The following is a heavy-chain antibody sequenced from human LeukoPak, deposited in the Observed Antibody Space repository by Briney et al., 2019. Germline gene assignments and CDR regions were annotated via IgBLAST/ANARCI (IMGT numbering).Heavy chain of an antibody. V-gene: IGHV3-7*05. D-gene: IGHD2-2*01. CDR3: ARASYASSSAP. Sequence: GGSLRLSCAASGFTFSTYWMSWARQAPGKGLQWVASITQDGSKKYYVDSVKGRFTISRDNAKNSLYLQMNSLRAEDTAVYYCARASYASSSAPWGQGTLVTVSS. CDR2: ITQDGSKK. J-gene: IGHJ5*02. CDR1: GFTFSTYW.